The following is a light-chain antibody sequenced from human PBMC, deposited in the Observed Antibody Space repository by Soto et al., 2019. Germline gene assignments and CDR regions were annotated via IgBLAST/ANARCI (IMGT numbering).Light chain of an antibody. J-gene: IGLJ2*01. CDR2: EVS. CDR1: SSDVGTYDY. CDR3: SSYTSTTTLGV. V-gene: IGLV2-14*01. Sequence: QSALTQPASVSGSPGQSITISCTGTSSDVGTYDYVSWYQQHPGKAPKLMIYEVSNRPSGVSNRFSGSKSGNTASLTVSGLQAEDEAHYYCSSYTSTTTLGVFGGGTKLTVL.